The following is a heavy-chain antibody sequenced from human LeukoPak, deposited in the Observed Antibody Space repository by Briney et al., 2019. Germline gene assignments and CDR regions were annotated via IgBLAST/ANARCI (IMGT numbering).Heavy chain of an antibody. J-gene: IGHJ4*02. V-gene: IGHV3-30*03. CDR1: GFTFSSYG. CDR3: AIPIDYGSGSYDY. CDR2: ISYDGSNK. Sequence: GGSLRLSCAASGFTFSSYGMHWVRQAPGKGLEWVAVISYDGSNKYYADSVKGRFTISRDNSKNTLYLQMNSLRAEDTAVYYCAIPIDYGSGSYDYWGQGTLVTVSS. D-gene: IGHD3-10*01.